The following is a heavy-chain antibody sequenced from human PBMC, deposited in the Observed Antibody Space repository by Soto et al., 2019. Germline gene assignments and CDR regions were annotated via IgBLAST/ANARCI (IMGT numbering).Heavy chain of an antibody. CDR2: ITSTGGDT. V-gene: IGHV3-23*01. CDR1: GFTFSNFV. CDR3: TTASSDRHHMDV. J-gene: IGHJ6*02. Sequence: GGSLRLSCATSGFTFSNFVMRWVRQTPGKGLEWVSTITSTGGDTYYTDSVKGRFTISRDNSKNTLYLQMSSLRAEDTALYYCTTASSDRHHMDVWGQGTTVTVYS.